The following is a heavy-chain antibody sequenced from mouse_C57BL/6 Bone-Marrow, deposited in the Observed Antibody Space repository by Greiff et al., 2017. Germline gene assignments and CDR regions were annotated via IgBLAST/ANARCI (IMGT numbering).Heavy chain of an antibody. CDR3: SIWGDFYAFDY. CDR1: GYTVTSYG. V-gene: IGHV1-7*01. J-gene: IGHJ4*01. D-gene: IGHD1-1*02. Sequence: VQLQQSGAELAKPGASVKLSCKASGYTVTSYGMHWVKQRPGQGLEWIGYFNPSSGYTKYNQKFKDKATLTADKSYSTAYMQLSSMTSADSSVYYYSIWGDFYAFDYWGQGTSVTVSS. CDR2: FNPSSGYT.